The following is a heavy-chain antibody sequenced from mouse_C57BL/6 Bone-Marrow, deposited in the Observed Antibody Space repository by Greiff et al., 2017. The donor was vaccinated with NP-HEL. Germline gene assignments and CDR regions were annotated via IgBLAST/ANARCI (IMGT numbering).Heavy chain of an antibody. J-gene: IGHJ1*03. CDR3: ARHEGGYFYWYFDV. V-gene: IGHV5-9*01. Sequence: EVQLVESGGGLVKPGGSLKLSCAASGFTFSSYTMSWVRQTPEKRLGWVATISGGGGNTYYPDSVKGRFTISRDNAKNTLYLQMSSLRSEDTALYYCARHEGGYFYWYFDVWGTGTTVTVSS. CDR2: ISGGGGNT. CDR1: GFTFSSYT. D-gene: IGHD2-3*01.